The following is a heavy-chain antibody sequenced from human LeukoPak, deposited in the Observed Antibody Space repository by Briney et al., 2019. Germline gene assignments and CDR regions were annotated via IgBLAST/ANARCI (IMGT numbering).Heavy chain of an antibody. Sequence: ASVKVSCKASGYTFTGYDINWVRQATGQGLEWMGWMNPNSGNTGYAQKFQGRVTMTRDTSSSTAYMELSRLRSDDSAVYYCARDSGERGSGSYLIAYWGQGTLVTVSS. CDR1: GYTFTGYD. CDR2: MNPNSGNT. D-gene: IGHD3-10*01. J-gene: IGHJ4*02. CDR3: ARDSGERGSGSYLIAY. V-gene: IGHV1-8*01.